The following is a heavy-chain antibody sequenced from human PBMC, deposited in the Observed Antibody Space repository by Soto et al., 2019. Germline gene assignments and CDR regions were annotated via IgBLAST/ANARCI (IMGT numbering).Heavy chain of an antibody. J-gene: IGHJ4*02. V-gene: IGHV1-69*13. Sequence: SVKVSCKASGGTFSSYAISWVRQAPGQGLEWMGGIIPIFGTANYAQKFQGRVTITADESTSTAYMELSSLRSEDTAVYYCARIRDYYDRNIGGYWGQGTLVTVSS. D-gene: IGHD3-22*01. CDR3: ARIRDYYDRNIGGY. CDR2: IIPIFGTA. CDR1: GGTFSSYA.